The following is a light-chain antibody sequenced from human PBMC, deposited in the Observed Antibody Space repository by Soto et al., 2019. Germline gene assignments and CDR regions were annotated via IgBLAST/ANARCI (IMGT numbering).Light chain of an antibody. CDR2: EVT. Sequence: QPASVSGSPGQSITISCTGTSSDVGSYKYVSWYQQHPGKAPKLMIYEVTSRPSGVSYRFSGSKSGNTASLTISGLQAEDEADYYCSSYTSISTWVFGGGTKLTVL. CDR1: SSDVGSYKY. CDR3: SSYTSISTWV. J-gene: IGLJ3*02. V-gene: IGLV2-14*01.